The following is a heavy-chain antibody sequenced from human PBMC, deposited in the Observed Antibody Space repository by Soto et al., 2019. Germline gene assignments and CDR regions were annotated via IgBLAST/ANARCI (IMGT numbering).Heavy chain of an antibody. CDR3: AKEGFITIFGVVSVWFDP. D-gene: IGHD3-3*01. CDR2: ISAYNGNT. V-gene: IGHV1-18*01. J-gene: IGHJ5*02. CDR1: GYTFTSYG. Sequence: GASVKVSCKASGYTFTSYGISWVRQAPGQGLEWMGWISAYNGNTNYAQKLQGRVTMTTDTSTSTAYMELRSLRSDDTAVYYCAKEGFITIFGVVSVWFDPWGQGTLVTVSS.